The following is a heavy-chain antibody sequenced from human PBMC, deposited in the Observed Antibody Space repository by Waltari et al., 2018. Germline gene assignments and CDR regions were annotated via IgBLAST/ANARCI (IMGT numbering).Heavy chain of an antibody. D-gene: IGHD2-2*01. V-gene: IGHV1-69*01. CDR2: IIPIFDTA. Sequence: QVQLVQSGAEVKKPGSSVKVSCKASGGTFSSYGINWVRQAPGHGLEWMGGIIPIFDTANYAQKFQGRVTITADESTTTAYMELSSLRSEDTAMYNCARFNCSSTSCYPFGGMDVWGQGTTVTVSS. CDR3: ARFNCSSTSCYPFGGMDV. CDR1: GGTFSSYG. J-gene: IGHJ6*02.